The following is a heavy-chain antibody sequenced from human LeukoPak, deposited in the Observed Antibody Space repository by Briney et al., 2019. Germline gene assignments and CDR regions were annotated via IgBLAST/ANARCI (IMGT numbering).Heavy chain of an antibody. Sequence: SETLSLTCAVYGGSFSGYYWSWIRQPPGKGLEWIGEINHSGSTNYNPSLKSRVTISVDTSKNQFSLKLSSVTAADTAVYYCARGHVSGHSDCWGQGTLVTVSS. D-gene: IGHD5-12*01. J-gene: IGHJ4*02. CDR2: INHSGST. CDR3: ARGHVSGHSDC. V-gene: IGHV4-34*01. CDR1: GGSFSGYY.